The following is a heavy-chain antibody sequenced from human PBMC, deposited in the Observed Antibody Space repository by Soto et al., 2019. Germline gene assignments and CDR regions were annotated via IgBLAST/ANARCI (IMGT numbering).Heavy chain of an antibody. D-gene: IGHD5-12*01. Sequence: GGSLRLSCAASGFTFSSYGMHWVRQAPGKGLEWVAVIWYDGSNKYYADSVKGRFTISRDNSKNTLYLQMNSLRAEDTAVYYCARVSDSGCDGFDYWGQGTLVTVSS. J-gene: IGHJ4*02. V-gene: IGHV3-33*01. CDR3: ARVSDSGCDGFDY. CDR2: IWYDGSNK. CDR1: GFTFSSYG.